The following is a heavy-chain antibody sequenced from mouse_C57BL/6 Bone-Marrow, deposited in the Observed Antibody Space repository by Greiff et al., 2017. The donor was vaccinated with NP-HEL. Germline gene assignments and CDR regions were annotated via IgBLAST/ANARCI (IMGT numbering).Heavy chain of an antibody. V-gene: IGHV5-17*01. CDR3: ARPGYGSSYDY. CDR1: GFTFSDYG. J-gene: IGHJ2*01. D-gene: IGHD1-1*01. Sequence: EVMLVESGGGLVKPGGSLKLSCAASGFTFSDYGMHWVRQAPEKGLEWVAYISSGSSTLYYADTVKGRFTISRDNANNTLFLQMTSLRSEDTAMYYCARPGYGSSYDYWGQGTTLTVSS. CDR2: ISSGSSTL.